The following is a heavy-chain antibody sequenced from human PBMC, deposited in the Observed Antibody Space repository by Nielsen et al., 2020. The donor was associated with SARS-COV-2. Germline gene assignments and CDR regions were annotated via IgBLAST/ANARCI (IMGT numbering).Heavy chain of an antibody. CDR1: GGSISSYY. CDR2: IYYSGST. CDR3: ARSNNPYYYYYGMDV. D-gene: IGHD1/OR15-1a*01. V-gene: IGHV4-59*13. J-gene: IGHJ6*02. Sequence: SETLSLTSTVSGGSISSYYWSWIRQPPGKGLEWIGYIYYSGSTNYNPSLKSRVTISVDTSKNQFSLKLSSVTAADTAVYYCARSNNPYYYYYGMDVWGQGTTVTVSS.